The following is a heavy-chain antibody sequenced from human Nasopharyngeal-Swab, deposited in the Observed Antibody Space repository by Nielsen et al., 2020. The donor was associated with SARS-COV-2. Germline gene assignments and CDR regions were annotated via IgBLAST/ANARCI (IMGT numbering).Heavy chain of an antibody. Sequence: GESLKISCAASGFTFSSYAMSWVRQAPGKGLEWVSAISGSGGSTYYADSVKGRFTISRDNSKNTLYLQMNSLRAEDTAVYYCAKEYSSGWYCPGYWGQGTLVTVSS. CDR1: GFTFSSYA. CDR2: ISGSGGST. D-gene: IGHD6-19*01. CDR3: AKEYSSGWYCPGY. V-gene: IGHV3-23*01. J-gene: IGHJ4*02.